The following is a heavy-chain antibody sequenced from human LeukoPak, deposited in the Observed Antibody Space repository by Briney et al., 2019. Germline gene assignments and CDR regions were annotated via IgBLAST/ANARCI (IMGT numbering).Heavy chain of an antibody. J-gene: IGHJ4*02. CDR3: AKNPHVLLWFGELSY. Sequence: GGSLRLSCAASGFTFSSYGMHWVRQAPGKGLEWVAVISYDGSNKYYADSVKGRFTISRDNSKNTLYLQMNSLRAEDTAVYYCAKNPHVLLWFGELSYWGQGTLVTVSS. D-gene: IGHD3-10*01. CDR2: ISYDGSNK. V-gene: IGHV3-30*18. CDR1: GFTFSSYG.